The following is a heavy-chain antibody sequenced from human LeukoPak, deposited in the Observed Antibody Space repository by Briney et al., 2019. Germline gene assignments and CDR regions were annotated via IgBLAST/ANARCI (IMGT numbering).Heavy chain of an antibody. D-gene: IGHD2-15*01. CDR3: AREVFYDGSFLFDY. CDR2: ISGSGGST. V-gene: IGHV3-23*01. CDR1: GFTFSSYA. J-gene: IGHJ4*02. Sequence: GGSLRLSCAASGFTFSSYAMSWVRQAPGKGLEWVSAISGSGGSTYYADSVKGRFTISRDNSKNTLYLQMNSLRSEDTAVYYCAREVFYDGSFLFDYWGQGTLVTVSS.